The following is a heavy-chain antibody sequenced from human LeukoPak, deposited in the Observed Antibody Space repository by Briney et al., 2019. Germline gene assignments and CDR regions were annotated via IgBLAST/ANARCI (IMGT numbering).Heavy chain of an antibody. D-gene: IGHD3-3*01. V-gene: IGHV3-66*02. CDR3: ARGKRFLEWLPEYYFDY. CDR1: GFTVSSNY. CDR2: IYSGGST. Sequence: GGSLRLSCAASGFTVSSNYMGWVRQAPGKGLEWVSVIYSGGSTYYADSVKGRFTISRDNSKNTLYLQMNSLRAEDTAVYYCARGKRFLEWLPEYYFDYWGQGTLVTASS. J-gene: IGHJ4*02.